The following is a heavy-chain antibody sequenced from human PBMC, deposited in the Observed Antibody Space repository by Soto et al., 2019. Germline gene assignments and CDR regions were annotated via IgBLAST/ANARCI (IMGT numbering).Heavy chain of an antibody. J-gene: IGHJ6*02. CDR1: GGTFSSYA. CDR2: IIPIFGTA. V-gene: IGHV1-69*01. D-gene: IGHD2-2*01. CDR3: ARGACSSTSCYWFYYYGMEG. Sequence: QVQLVQSGAEVKKPGSTVKVSCKASGGTFSSYAISWVRQAPGQGLEWMGGIIPIFGTANYAPKFQGRVTITANESTSTAYMALSSLRSEDTAVYYCARGACSSTSCYWFYYYGMEGWGQGTPVTVSS.